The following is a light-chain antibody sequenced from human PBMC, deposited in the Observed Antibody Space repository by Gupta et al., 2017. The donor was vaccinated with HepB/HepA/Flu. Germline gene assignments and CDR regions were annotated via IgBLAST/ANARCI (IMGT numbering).Light chain of an antibody. CDR3: SLSYDDVRV. J-gene: IGLJ3*02. Sequence: QAVVTQEPSLTVSPGGTVTLTCGSSTGAVTFTHYPYWFQQKSAHGPRTLMYETYSKHSWTPARFYSALLAGNAALLLSGAQSEEEATDYCSLSYDDVRVFGGGTKLTVL. V-gene: IGLV7-46*01. CDR2: ETY. CDR1: TGAVTFTHY.